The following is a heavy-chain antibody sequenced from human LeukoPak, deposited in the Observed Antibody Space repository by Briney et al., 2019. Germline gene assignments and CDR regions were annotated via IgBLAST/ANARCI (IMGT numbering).Heavy chain of an antibody. Sequence: SVKVSCKASGGTFSSYAIIWVRQAPGQGLEWMGRIIPIFGTANYAQKFQGRVTITTDESTSTAYMELSSLRSEDTAVYYCAKFRGYSGSYADYWGQGTLVTVSS. J-gene: IGHJ4*02. CDR2: IIPIFGTA. CDR1: GGTFSSYA. CDR3: AKFRGYSGSYADY. V-gene: IGHV1-69*05. D-gene: IGHD1-26*01.